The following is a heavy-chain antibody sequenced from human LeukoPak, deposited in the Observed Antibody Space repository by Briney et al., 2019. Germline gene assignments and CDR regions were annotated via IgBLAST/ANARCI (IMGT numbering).Heavy chain of an antibody. CDR3: ARTRHITVAGHFDY. D-gene: IGHD6-19*01. Sequence: PSETLSLTCTVSGDSISNGFYYWAWIRQPPEKGLEWIGSLFHSGNTYYNPSLQSRVSISVDTSKNQFSLKLTSVTAADTAVYYCARTRHITVAGHFDYWGRGTRVTVSS. V-gene: IGHV4-39*01. J-gene: IGHJ4*02. CDR2: LFHSGNT. CDR1: GDSISNGFYY.